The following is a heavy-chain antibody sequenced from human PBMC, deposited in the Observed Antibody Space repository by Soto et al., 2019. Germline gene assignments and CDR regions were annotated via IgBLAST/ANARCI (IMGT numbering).Heavy chain of an antibody. CDR3: PSDPSQSNRGWYAIEF. CDR2: ISYDGTNK. Sequence: GGSVRLSCAASGFMFSAYAMLWVRQAPGKGLEWVAAISYDGTNKYYADSIKGRFTISRDNSANTLFLQVNSLRREDTAMYYCPSDPSQSNRGWYAIEFWGHGTLVTVSS. D-gene: IGHD6-19*01. CDR1: GFMFSAYA. J-gene: IGHJ4*01. V-gene: IGHV3-30*04.